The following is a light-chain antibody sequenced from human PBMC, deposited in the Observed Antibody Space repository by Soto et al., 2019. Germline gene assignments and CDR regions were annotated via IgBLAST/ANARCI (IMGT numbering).Light chain of an antibody. CDR1: GSNIGSNY. CDR2: RND. CDR3: ATWDDMLNHWV. V-gene: IGLV1-47*01. J-gene: IGLJ3*02. Sequence: QSVLTQPPSESGTPGQRVTIYCSGNGSNIGSNYVYWYQQFPGTAPKLLISRNDHRPSGVPDRFSGSKSATSASLAISGLRSEDEADYHCATWDDMLNHWVFGGGTKLTVL.